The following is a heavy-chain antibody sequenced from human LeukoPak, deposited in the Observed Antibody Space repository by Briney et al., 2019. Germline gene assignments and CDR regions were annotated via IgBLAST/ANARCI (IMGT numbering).Heavy chain of an antibody. CDR1: GGSISSSSYY. D-gene: IGHD6-19*01. V-gene: IGHV4-39*07. J-gene: IGHJ4*02. Sequence: PSETLSLTCTVSGGSISSSSYYWGWIRQPPGKGLEWIGSIYYSGSTYYNPSLKSRVTISVDTSKNQFSLKLSSVTAADTAVYYCARAGFQWLVRGDFDYWGQGTLVTVSS. CDR3: ARAGFQWLVRGDFDY. CDR2: IYYSGST.